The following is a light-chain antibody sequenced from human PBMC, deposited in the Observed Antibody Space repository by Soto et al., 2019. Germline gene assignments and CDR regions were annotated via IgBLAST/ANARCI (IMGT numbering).Light chain of an antibody. Sequence: QSVLTQPPSVSAAPGQKVTLYCSGSSSNIGGNSVSWYQQLPGTAPKLLIYDDTKRPSGIPDRFSGSKSGTSATLGITGFQTGDEADYYCGSWDSSLSAYVFGTGTKVTVL. J-gene: IGLJ1*01. V-gene: IGLV1-51*01. CDR2: DDT. CDR3: GSWDSSLSAYV. CDR1: SSNIGGNS.